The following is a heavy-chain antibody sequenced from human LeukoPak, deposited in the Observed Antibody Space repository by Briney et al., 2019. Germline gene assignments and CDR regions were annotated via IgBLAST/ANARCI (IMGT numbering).Heavy chain of an antibody. D-gene: IGHD6-13*01. CDR3: ARDRSSTLTFDYYYYGMDV. V-gene: IGHV3-23*01. CDR2: IRGSGDST. CDR1: GFTFSSYA. Sequence: GGSLRLSCAASGFTFSSYAMTWVRQAPGKGLEWVSSIRGSGDSTYYADSVKGRFTISRDNSKSTLFLQMNSLRVEDTAVYYCARDRSSTLTFDYYYYGMDVWGQGTTVTVSS. J-gene: IGHJ6*02.